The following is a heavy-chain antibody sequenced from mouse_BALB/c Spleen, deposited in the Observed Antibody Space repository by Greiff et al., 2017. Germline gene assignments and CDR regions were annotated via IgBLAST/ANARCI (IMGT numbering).Heavy chain of an antibody. Sequence: DVKLQESGPGLVKPSQSLSLTCSVTGYSITSGYYWNWIRQFPGNKLEWMGYISYDGSNNYNPSLKNRISITRDTSKNQFFLKLNSVTTEDTATYYCARAGNGAWFAYWGQGTLVTVSA. D-gene: IGHD1-1*02. CDR1: GYSITSGYY. CDR3: ARAGNGAWFAY. V-gene: IGHV3-6*02. CDR2: ISYDGSN. J-gene: IGHJ3*01.